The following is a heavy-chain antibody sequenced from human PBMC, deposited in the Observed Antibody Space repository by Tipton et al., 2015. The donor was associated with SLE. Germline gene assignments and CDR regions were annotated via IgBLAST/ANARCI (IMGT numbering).Heavy chain of an antibody. J-gene: IGHJ4*02. CDR3: ARYGYYYGSVTVY. CDR2: INHSGST. Sequence: TLSLTCAVYGGPFSGYYWSWIRQPPGKGLEWIGEINHSGSTNYNPSLKSRVTISVDTSKNQFSLKLSSVTAADTAVYYCARYGYYYGSVTVYWGQGTLVTVSS. D-gene: IGHD3-10*01. CDR1: GGPFSGYY. V-gene: IGHV4-34*01.